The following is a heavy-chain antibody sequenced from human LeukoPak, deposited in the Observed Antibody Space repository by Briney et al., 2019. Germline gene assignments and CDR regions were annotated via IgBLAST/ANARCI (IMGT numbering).Heavy chain of an antibody. CDR1: GFTFSSYA. Sequence: GGSLRLSCAASGFTFSSYAMSWVRQAPGKGLEWVSAISGSGGSTYYADSVKGRFTISRDNSKNTLYLQMNSLRAEDTAVYYCAREVTMGFGELFLGYYYGMDVWGKGTTVTVSS. V-gene: IGHV3-23*01. CDR2: ISGSGGST. CDR3: AREVTMGFGELFLGYYYGMDV. D-gene: IGHD3-10*01. J-gene: IGHJ6*04.